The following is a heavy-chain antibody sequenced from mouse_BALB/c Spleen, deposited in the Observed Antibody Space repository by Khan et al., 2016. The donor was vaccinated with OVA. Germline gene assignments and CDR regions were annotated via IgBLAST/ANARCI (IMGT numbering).Heavy chain of an antibody. Sequence: VQLQQSGAELARPGASVKMSCKASGYTFTTYTMHWVKQRPGQGLEWIGYINPSSGYTNYNQKFKGKATLTADKSSSTAYMQLSSLTSEDSAVFSCAKEGACYGNDGWFAYWGQGTLVTVSA. D-gene: IGHD2-9*01. CDR2: INPSSGYT. J-gene: IGHJ3*01. CDR3: AKEGACYGNDGWFAY. CDR1: GYTFTTYT. V-gene: IGHV1-4*01.